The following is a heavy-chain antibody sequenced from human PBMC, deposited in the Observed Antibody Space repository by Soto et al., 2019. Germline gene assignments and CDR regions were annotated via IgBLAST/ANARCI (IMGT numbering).Heavy chain of an antibody. CDR1: GFTFISYN. J-gene: IGHJ4*02. Sequence: HPWGSLRLSCAASGFTFISYNINFFRQAPGKGLEWVSHISSSGTTIHYADSVKGRFTISRDNAKNSVFLQMNSLRDEDTAVYYCARVVWSSGSFDYWGQGTLVTVSS. V-gene: IGHV3-48*02. D-gene: IGHD3-22*01. CDR3: ARVVWSSGSFDY. CDR2: ISSSGTTI.